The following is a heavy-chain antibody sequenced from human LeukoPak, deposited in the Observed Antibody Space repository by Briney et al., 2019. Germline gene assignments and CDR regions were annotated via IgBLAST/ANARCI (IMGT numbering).Heavy chain of an antibody. CDR2: IYYSGST. J-gene: IGHJ4*02. CDR3: ASTIIAAAGIFDY. V-gene: IGHV4-59*08. CDR1: GGSISSYY. D-gene: IGHD6-13*01. Sequence: SETLSHTCTVSGGSISSYYWSWIRQPPGKGREWIGYIYYSGSTNYNPSLKSRVTISVDASKNQFSLKLSSVTAADTAVYYCASTIIAAAGIFDYWGQGTLVTVSS.